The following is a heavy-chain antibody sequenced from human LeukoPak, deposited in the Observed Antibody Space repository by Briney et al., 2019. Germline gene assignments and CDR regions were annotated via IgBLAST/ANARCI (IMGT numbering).Heavy chain of an antibody. CDR2: ISGSGGST. D-gene: IGHD3-9*01. V-gene: IGHV3-23*01. J-gene: IGHJ4*02. Sequence: GGSLRLSCAASGSTFSSYGMSWVRQAPGKGLEWVSAISGSGGSTYYADSVKGRFTISRDNSKNTLYLQMNSLRAEDTAVYYCARVNFVAEPLFDYWGQGTLVTVSS. CDR1: GSTFSSYG. CDR3: ARVNFVAEPLFDY.